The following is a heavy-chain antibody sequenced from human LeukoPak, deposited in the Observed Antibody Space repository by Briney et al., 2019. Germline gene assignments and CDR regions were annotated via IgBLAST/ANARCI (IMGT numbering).Heavy chain of an antibody. V-gene: IGHV1-18*01. CDR3: ARAFLSAGTLPY. Sequence: ASVKVSCKASGYTFTSYGISWVRQAPGQGLEWMGWISAYNGNTNYAQKLQCRVTMTTDTSTSTAYMELRSLRSDDTAVYYCARAFLSAGTLPYWGQGTLVTVSS. CDR2: ISAYNGNT. CDR1: GYTFTSYG. D-gene: IGHD2/OR15-2a*01. J-gene: IGHJ4*02.